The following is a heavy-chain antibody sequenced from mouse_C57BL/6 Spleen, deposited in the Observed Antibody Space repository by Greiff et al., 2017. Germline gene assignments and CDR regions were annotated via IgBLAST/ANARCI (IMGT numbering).Heavy chain of an antibody. CDR2: IRSKSNNYAT. D-gene: IGHD6-5*01. CDR3: VRRAYPRAMDY. Sequence: EVKVVESGGGLVQPKGSLTLSCAASGFSFNTYAMNWVRQAPGKGLEWVARIRSKSNNYATYYADSVKDRFAISRDDSESMLYLQMNNLKTEDTAMYSCVRRAYPRAMDYWGQGTSVSVSS. V-gene: IGHV10-1*01. CDR1: GFSFNTYA. J-gene: IGHJ4*01.